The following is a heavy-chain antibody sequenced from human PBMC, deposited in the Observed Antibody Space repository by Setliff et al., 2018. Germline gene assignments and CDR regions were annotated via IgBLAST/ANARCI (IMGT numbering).Heavy chain of an antibody. CDR3: ARSPAVLGIVYLDP. D-gene: IGHD2-15*01. CDR2: IIPMFGTP. V-gene: IGHV1-69*05. J-gene: IGHJ5*02. Sequence: SVKVSCKASGYAFTTYAITWMRQAPGQGLEWMGGIIPMFGTPAYTQKFQDRVTITTDESTSTAYMELNSLTSEDTAVYYCARSPAVLGIVYLDPWGQGTLVTVSS. CDR1: GYAFTTYA.